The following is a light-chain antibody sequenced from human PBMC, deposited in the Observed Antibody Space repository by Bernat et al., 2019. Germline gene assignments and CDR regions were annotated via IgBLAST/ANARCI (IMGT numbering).Light chain of an antibody. Sequence: QSALTQPPSASGSPGQSVTISCTGTSSDVGAYDYVSWYQQHPGKAPKLLLYEVNKRPSGVPDRFSGSKSGNTASLTVSGLQAADEAEYYCRSHGASGMFGAGTKLTVL. CDR2: EVN. V-gene: IGLV2-8*01. J-gene: IGLJ3*02. CDR3: RSHGASGM. CDR1: SSDVGAYDY.